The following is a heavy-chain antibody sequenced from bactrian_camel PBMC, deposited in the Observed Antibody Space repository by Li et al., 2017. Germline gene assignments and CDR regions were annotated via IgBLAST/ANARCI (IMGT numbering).Heavy chain of an antibody. CDR3: AAHSGTRRLDDLYGLAVGFGV. CDR1: GYRHC. CDR2: ISQPVGTT. D-gene: IGHD5*01. V-gene: IGHV3S63*01. J-gene: IGHJ4*01. Sequence: HVQLGESGGGSVQAGASLRLSCTVSGYRHCVAWFRQVAGKARLGVASISQPVGTTYYRDDSLKGRFTISRDSAKNTVFLEMYGLEPGDTGMYYCAAHSGTRRLDDLYGLAVGFGVLGPGDPGHRL.